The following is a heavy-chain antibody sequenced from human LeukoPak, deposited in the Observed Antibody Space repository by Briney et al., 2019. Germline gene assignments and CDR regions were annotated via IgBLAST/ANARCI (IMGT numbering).Heavy chain of an antibody. CDR2: ISASGGYT. CDR1: GFTFSGYA. D-gene: IGHD6-19*01. V-gene: IGHV3-23*01. Sequence: GGSLRLSCAASGFTFSGYAMNWVRQAPGKGLGWVSGISASGGYTYYADSVRGRFTVSRDSSKNTLYLQLNSLRAEDTAVYSCAKEAGSGWSYFDSWGQGTLVTVSS. J-gene: IGHJ4*02. CDR3: AKEAGSGWSYFDS.